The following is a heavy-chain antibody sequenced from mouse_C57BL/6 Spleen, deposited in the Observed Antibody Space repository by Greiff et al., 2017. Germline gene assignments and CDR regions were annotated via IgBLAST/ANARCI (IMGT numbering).Heavy chain of an antibody. V-gene: IGHV1-76*01. CDR3: ARWGTTVVASYYFDY. J-gene: IGHJ2*01. Sequence: VQLQQSGAELVRPGASVKLSCKASGYTFTDYYINWVKQRPGQGLEWIARIYPGSGNTYYNEKFKGKATLTAEKSSSTAYMQLSSLTSEDSAVYFCARWGTTVVASYYFDYWGQGTTLTVSS. CDR2: IYPGSGNT. CDR1: GYTFTDYY. D-gene: IGHD1-1*01.